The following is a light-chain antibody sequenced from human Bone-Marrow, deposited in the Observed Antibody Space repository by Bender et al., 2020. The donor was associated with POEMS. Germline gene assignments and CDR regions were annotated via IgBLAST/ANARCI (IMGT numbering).Light chain of an antibody. CDR2: EGN. V-gene: IGLV2-23*01. CDR3: CSYANFGIYV. J-gene: IGLJ1*01. Sequence: QSALTQPASVSESPGQSITICTRTSSDVGNFNLVSWYQQRPGKVPKLIIYEGNKRPSGVSNRFSASKSGNTASLTISGLQAEDEADYYCCSYANFGIYVFGTGTTVTVL. CDR1: SSDVGNFNL.